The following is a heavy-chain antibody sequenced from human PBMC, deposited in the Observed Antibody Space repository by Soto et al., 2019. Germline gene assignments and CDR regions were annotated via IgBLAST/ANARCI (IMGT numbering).Heavy chain of an antibody. D-gene: IGHD3-22*01. CDR1: GFTFSSYG. V-gene: IGHV3-30*18. Sequence: GGSLRLSCAASGFTFSSYGMHWVRQAPGKGLEWVAVISYDGSNKYYADSVKGRFTISRDNSKNTLYLQMNSLRAEDTAVYYCAKEARITMIVVVWDYYYGMDVWGQGTTVTVSS. CDR3: AKEARITMIVVVWDYYYGMDV. CDR2: ISYDGSNK. J-gene: IGHJ6*02.